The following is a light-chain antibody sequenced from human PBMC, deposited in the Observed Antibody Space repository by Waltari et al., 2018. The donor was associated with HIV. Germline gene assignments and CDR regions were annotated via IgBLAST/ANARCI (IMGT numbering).Light chain of an antibody. V-gene: IGLV10-54*04. Sequence: QAGLTQPPSVSTGLRQTATPTCTGNSDNVGNQGATWLQQHQGHPPKLLFYRDNSRPSGISERFSASRSGNTASLTITGLQPEDEADYFCSAWDRSLSAVVFGGGTTLIVL. CDR1: SDNVGNQG. CDR2: RDN. CDR3: SAWDRSLSAVV. J-gene: IGLJ2*01.